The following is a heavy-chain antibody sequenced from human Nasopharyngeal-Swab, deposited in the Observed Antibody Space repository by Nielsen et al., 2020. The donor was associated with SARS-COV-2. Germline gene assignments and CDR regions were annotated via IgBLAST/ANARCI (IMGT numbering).Heavy chain of an antibody. D-gene: IGHD1-1*01. CDR1: GCSIISYY. CDR3: ARDGRYRHYYYYYMDV. CDR2: IYYMGST. V-gene: IGHV4-59*01. Sequence: SDTLSLTCTASGCSIISYYWSWIRQPPGKVLEWIGYIYYMGSTNYNPSLKSRVTISVDTSKNQFCLKLSTVTAADTAVYYCARDGRYRHYYYYYMDVWGKGTTVTVSS. J-gene: IGHJ6*03.